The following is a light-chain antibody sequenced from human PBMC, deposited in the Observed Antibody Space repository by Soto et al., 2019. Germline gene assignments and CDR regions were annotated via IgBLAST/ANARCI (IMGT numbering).Light chain of an antibody. CDR3: QQYNNWPFT. Sequence: EIVMTQSPATLSVSPGERATLSCRASQSVSSNLAWYQQKPGQAPRLLIYGASTRATGIPARFSGSGSGTEFTLTTSSLQSEDFAVDYCQQYNNWPFTFGPGTKVDIK. V-gene: IGKV3-15*01. CDR1: QSVSSN. J-gene: IGKJ3*01. CDR2: GAS.